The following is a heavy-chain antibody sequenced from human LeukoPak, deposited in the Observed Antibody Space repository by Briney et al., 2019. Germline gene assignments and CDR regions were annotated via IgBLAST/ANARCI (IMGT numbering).Heavy chain of an antibody. D-gene: IGHD2-21*02. CDR3: AAAVVLVTPKEAFDI. CDR1: GGSISTNY. CDR2: IYRTGST. V-gene: IGHV4-4*07. J-gene: IGHJ3*02. Sequence: SETLSLTCTVSGGSISTNYWSWVRQPAGKGLEWVGRIYRTGSTNYNPSLKSRVTMSIDTSKNQFSLKLSSVTAADTAVYYCAAAVVLVTPKEAFDIWGQGTMVTVSS.